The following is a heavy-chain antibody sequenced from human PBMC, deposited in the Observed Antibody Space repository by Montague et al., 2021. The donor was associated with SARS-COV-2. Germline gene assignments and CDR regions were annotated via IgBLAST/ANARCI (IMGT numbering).Heavy chain of an antibody. CDR1: AGSISSSNW. CDR3: ARIPFGYYGMDV. V-gene: IGHV4-4*02. Sequence: SETLSLTCAVSAGSISSSNWWCWVRQPPGKGLEWIAEIYHSGGTNYNPSLKSRVTISVDTSKHQFSLQLSSVTAADTAVYYCARIPFGYYGMDVWGQGTTVTVSS. J-gene: IGHJ6*02. CDR2: IYHSGGT. D-gene: IGHD3-16*01.